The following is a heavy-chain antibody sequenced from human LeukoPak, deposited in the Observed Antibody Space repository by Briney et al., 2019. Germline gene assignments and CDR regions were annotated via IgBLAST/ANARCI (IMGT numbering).Heavy chain of an antibody. CDR2: ISYDGSNK. Sequence: GGSLRLSCAASGFTFSSYGMRWVRQAPGKGLEWVAVISYDGSNKYYADSVKGRFTISRDNSKNTLYLQMNSLRAEDTAMYYCAKDPWFGESPRAFDIWGQGTMVTVSS. J-gene: IGHJ3*02. CDR1: GFTFSSYG. V-gene: IGHV3-30*18. CDR3: AKDPWFGESPRAFDI. D-gene: IGHD3-10*01.